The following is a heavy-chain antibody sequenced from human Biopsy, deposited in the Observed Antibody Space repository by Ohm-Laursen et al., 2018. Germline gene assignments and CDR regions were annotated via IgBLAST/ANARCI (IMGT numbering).Heavy chain of an antibody. J-gene: IGHJ3*02. V-gene: IGHV4-59*01. CDR3: ARVEAGTYDTLDI. Sequence: LSLTCSVSGGSMTGYEWSWIRLAPGKGLEWIGYIYYSGGTKYNPSLASRVTFSVDMSKSQFSLKLYSVTAADTAVYYCARVEAGTYDTLDIWGQGTLVAVSA. CDR1: GGSMTGYE. CDR2: IYYSGGT. D-gene: IGHD1-26*01.